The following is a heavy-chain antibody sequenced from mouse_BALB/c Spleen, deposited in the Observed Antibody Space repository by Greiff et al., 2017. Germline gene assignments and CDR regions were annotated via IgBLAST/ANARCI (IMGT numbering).Heavy chain of an antibody. J-gene: IGHJ4*01. CDR2: IDPENGNT. V-gene: IGHV14-1*02. Sequence: EVQLQQSGAELVRPGALVKLSCKASGFNIKDYYMHWVKQRPEQGLEWIGWIDPENGNTIYDPKFQGKASITADTSSNTAYLQLSSLTSEDTAVYYCARYDGYDYWGQGTSVTVSS. CDR1: GFNIKDYY. CDR3: ARYDGYDY. D-gene: IGHD2-3*01.